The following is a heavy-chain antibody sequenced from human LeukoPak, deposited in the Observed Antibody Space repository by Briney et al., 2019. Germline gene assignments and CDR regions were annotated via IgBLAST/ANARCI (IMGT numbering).Heavy chain of an antibody. V-gene: IGHV3-21*01. Sequence: GGSLRLSCAVSGFSFRTYSMNWVRQAPGKGLEWVSTITGGSTYIRYADSVRGRFTISRDNAKSSLYLQMNSLRVEDTAVYYCARDCESGYSYGLCWGQGTLVTVSS. CDR2: ITGGSTYI. J-gene: IGHJ4*02. CDR1: GFSFRTYS. CDR3: ARDCESGYSYGLC. D-gene: IGHD5-18*01.